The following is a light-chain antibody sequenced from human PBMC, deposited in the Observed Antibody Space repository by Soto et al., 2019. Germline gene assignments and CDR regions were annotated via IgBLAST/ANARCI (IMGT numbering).Light chain of an antibody. Sequence: QSVLTQPPSASGTPGQRVTISCSGSNSNIGSNTVNWYQQLPVTAPTLLIYSNNQRPSGVPDRFSGSKSGTSASLAVNGLQSEDEADYYCAAWDDSLNGPLFGGGTKVTVL. CDR3: AAWDDSLNGPL. CDR1: NSNIGSNT. V-gene: IGLV1-44*01. CDR2: SNN. J-gene: IGLJ3*02.